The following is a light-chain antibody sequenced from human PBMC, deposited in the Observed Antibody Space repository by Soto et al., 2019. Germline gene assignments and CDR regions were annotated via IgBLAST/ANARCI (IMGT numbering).Light chain of an antibody. CDR3: SLYISASNYV. CDR1: SSDVGSYNR. CDR2: EVS. J-gene: IGLJ1*01. Sequence: QSALPHPPSVSWSPGHAVTIACTGTSSDVGSYNRVSWYQQPPGTAPKLMIYEVSNRPSGVPDRFSGSKSGNTASLTISGLQAEEEADYYCSLYISASNYVFGTGTKVTVL. V-gene: IGLV2-18*01.